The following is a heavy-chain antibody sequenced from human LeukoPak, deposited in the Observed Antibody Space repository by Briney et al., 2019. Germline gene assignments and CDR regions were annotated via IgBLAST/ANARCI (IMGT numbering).Heavy chain of an antibody. D-gene: IGHD6-13*01. CDR3: ASGRAAAGVSGADY. J-gene: IGHJ4*02. Sequence: SETLSLTCVLYGGSFSGYYWSWIRQPPGKGLEWIGEINHSGSTNYNPSLKSRVTISVDTTKNQFSLKLISVTAADTAVYYCASGRAAAGVSGADYWGQGTLVTVSS. CDR1: GGSFSGYY. CDR2: INHSGST. V-gene: IGHV4-34*01.